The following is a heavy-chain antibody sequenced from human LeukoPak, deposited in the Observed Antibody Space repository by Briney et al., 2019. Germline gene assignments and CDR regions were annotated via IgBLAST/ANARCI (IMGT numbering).Heavy chain of an antibody. CDR2: IDPCDSYT. Sequence: GESLKISCKGSGYSFTSYWISWVRQMPGKGLEWMGRIDPCDSYTNYSPSFQGHVTISADKSISTAYLQWSSLKASDTAMYYCARLGDDCSSTSCPDYWGQGTLVTVSS. CDR1: GYSFTSYW. J-gene: IGHJ4*02. CDR3: ARLGDDCSSTSCPDY. D-gene: IGHD2-2*01. V-gene: IGHV5-10-1*01.